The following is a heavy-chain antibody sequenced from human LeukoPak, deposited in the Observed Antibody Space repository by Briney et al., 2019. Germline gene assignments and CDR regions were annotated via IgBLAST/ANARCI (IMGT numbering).Heavy chain of an antibody. CDR2: IWYDGSNK. CDR3: ARNKNGDYGHEYFQH. D-gene: IGHD4-17*01. V-gene: IGHV3-33*08. CDR1: EFTFSSFT. Sequence: SGGSLRLSCAASEFTFSSFTMHGVRQAPGKGLEWVAVIWYDGSNKYYADSVKGRFTISRDNSKNTLYLQMNSLRAEDTAVYYCARNKNGDYGHEYFQHWGQGTLVTVSS. J-gene: IGHJ1*01.